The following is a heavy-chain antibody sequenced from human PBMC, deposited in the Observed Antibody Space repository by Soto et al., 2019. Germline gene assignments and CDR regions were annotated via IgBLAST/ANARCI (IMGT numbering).Heavy chain of an antibody. J-gene: IGHJ6*02. CDR3: AARTPDSSGFXVFSSRLVTSYYYGMDV. V-gene: IGHV1-58*01. CDR1: GFTFTSSA. D-gene: IGHD6-19*01. CDR2: IVVGSGNT. Sequence: ASVKVSCKASGFTFTSSAVQWVRQASGQRLEWIGWIVVGSGNTNYAQKFQERVTITRDMSTSTAYMELSSLRSEDTAVYYCAARTPDSSGFXVFSSRLVTSYYYGMDVWGQGTTVTVSS.